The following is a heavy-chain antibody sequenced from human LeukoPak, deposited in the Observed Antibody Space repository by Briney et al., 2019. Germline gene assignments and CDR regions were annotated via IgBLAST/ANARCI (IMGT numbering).Heavy chain of an antibody. CDR1: GFTFSDYY. CDR3: AKDLYRISGDYAPFDY. Sequence: GGSLRLSCAASGFTFSDYYMSWIRQAPGKGLEWVSYISSSGSTIYYADSVKGRFTISRDNAKNSLYLQMNSLRAEDTAVYYCAKDLYRISGDYAPFDYWGQGTLVTVSS. D-gene: IGHD4-17*01. V-gene: IGHV3-11*01. J-gene: IGHJ4*02. CDR2: ISSSGSTI.